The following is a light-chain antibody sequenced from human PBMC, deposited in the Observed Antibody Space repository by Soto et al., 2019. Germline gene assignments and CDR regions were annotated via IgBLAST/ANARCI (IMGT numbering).Light chain of an antibody. Sequence: DIQVTQSTSSLSASVGDRVTITCRASQGISNNLAWYQQKPGKVPKLLIYAASTLQSGVASRFSGSASGTDFTLTITSLQPEDVATYYCQKYKSVTNTFGQGTLREIK. CDR3: QKYKSVTNT. CDR1: QGISNN. J-gene: IGKJ5*01. V-gene: IGKV1-27*01. CDR2: AAS.